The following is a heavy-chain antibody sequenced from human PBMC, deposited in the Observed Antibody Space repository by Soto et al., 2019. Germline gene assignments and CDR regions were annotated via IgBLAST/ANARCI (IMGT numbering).Heavy chain of an antibody. Sequence: ASVKVSCKVSGYTLTELSMHWVRQAPGKGLEWMGGFDPEDGETIYAQKFQGRVTMTEDTSTDTAYMELSSLRSEDTAVYYCATGPELCYYYDAFDIWGQGTMVTVSS. CDR3: ATGPELCYYYDAFDI. D-gene: IGHD1-26*01. V-gene: IGHV1-24*01. CDR1: GYTLTELS. J-gene: IGHJ3*02. CDR2: FDPEDGET.